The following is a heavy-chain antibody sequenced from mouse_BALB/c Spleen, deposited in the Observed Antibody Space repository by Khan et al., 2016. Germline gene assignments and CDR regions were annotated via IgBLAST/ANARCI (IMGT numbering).Heavy chain of an antibody. CDR2: IHYSGST. D-gene: IGHD3-1*01. CDR1: GYSIPSHYS. J-gene: IGHJ2*01. Sequence: EVQLQESGPDLVKPSQSLSLTCTVTGYSIPSHYSWHWIRHFPGNKLEWMGYIHYSGSTNYNPSLKSRISITRDTSKNQFFQQLNSVTTEDIATYYCATSTSGYWYYFDYWGQGTTLTVSS. CDR3: ATSTSGYWYYFDY. V-gene: IGHV3-1*02.